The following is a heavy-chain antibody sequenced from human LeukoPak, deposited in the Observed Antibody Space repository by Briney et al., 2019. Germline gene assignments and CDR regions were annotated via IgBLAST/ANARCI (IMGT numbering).Heavy chain of an antibody. Sequence: PSETLSLTCTVSGGSISSSRRYWGWIRQPPGKGLEWIGSIHYSGSTYYKPSLMSRVTMTVDTSKNQFSLKLSSVTAADTAVYYCARDEKWLARPTKNLPVGVDYYYYYMDVWGKGTTVTVSS. CDR1: GGSISSSRRY. CDR2: IHYSGST. V-gene: IGHV4-39*07. D-gene: IGHD6-19*01. CDR3: ARDEKWLARPTKNLPVGVDYYYYYMDV. J-gene: IGHJ6*03.